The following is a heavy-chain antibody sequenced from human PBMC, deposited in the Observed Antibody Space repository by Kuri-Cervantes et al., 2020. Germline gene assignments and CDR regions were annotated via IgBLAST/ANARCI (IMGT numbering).Heavy chain of an antibody. CDR3: ARVFPPHVLYFDY. Sequence: GSLRPSCAASGFTFSSYWMSWVRQAPGKGLEWVANIKQDGSEKYYVDSVKGRFTISRDNAKNSLYLQMNSLRAEDTAVYYCARVFPPHVLYFDYWGQGTLVTVSS. D-gene: IGHD2-8*01. J-gene: IGHJ4*02. V-gene: IGHV3-7*01. CDR2: IKQDGSEK. CDR1: GFTFSSYW.